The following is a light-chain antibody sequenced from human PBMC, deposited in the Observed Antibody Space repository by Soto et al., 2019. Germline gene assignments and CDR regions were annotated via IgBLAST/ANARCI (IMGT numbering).Light chain of an antibody. J-gene: IGKJ1*01. CDR2: AAS. CDR3: QQSYSTLWT. CDR1: QSISNY. Sequence: DIQMTQSPSSLSASVGDRVTITCRASQSISNYLNWYQQKPGKAPKILIYAASSLQSGVPSRFSGSGSGTDFTFTISSLEPEDFATYYCQQSYSTLWTFGQGTKVEIK. V-gene: IGKV1-39*01.